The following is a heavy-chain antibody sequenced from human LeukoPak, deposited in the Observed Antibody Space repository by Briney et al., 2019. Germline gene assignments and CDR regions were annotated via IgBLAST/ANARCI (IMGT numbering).Heavy chain of an antibody. D-gene: IGHD3-22*01. CDR2: IYHSGST. J-gene: IGHJ6*03. Sequence: SETLSLTCTVSGYSISSGYYWGWIRQPPGKGLEWIGSIYHSGSTYYNPSLKSRVTISVDTSKNQFSLKLSSVTVADTAVYYCARHYYDSSGYYYYYYMDVWGKGTTVTVSS. CDR1: GYSISSGYY. CDR3: ARHYYDSSGYYYYYYMDV. V-gene: IGHV4-38-2*02.